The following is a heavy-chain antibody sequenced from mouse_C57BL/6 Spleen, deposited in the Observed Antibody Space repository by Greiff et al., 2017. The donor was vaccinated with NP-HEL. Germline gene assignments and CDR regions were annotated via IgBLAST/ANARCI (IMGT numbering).Heavy chain of an antibody. V-gene: IGHV5-9-1*02. CDR1: GFTFSSYA. J-gene: IGHJ2*01. CDR2: ISSGGDYI. Sequence: EVQGVESGEGLVKPGGSLKLSCAASGFTFSSYAMSWVRQTPEKRLEWVAYISSGGDYIYYADTVKGRFTISRDNARNTLYLQMSSLKSEDTAMYYCTREIYDGYYYFDYWGQGTTLTVSS. D-gene: IGHD2-3*01. CDR3: TREIYDGYYYFDY.